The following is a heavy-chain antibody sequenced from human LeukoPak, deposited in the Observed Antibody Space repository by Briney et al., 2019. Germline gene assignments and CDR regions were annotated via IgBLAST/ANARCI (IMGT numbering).Heavy chain of an antibody. D-gene: IGHD3-9*01. CDR1: GYSFTSYW. J-gene: IGHJ4*02. V-gene: IGHV5-51*01. CDR2: IYPGDSDT. CDR3: ARTPGILRYFDWLLYPYYFDY. Sequence: GESLKISCKGSGYSFTSYWIGWVRRMPGKGLEWMGIIYPGDSDTRYSPSFQGQVTISADKSISTAYLQWSSLKASDTAMYYCARTPGILRYFDWLLYPYYFDYWGQGTLVTVSS.